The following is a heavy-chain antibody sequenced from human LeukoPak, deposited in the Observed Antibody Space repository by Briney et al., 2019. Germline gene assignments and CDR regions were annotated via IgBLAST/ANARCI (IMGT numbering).Heavy chain of an antibody. CDR1: GFTFRSYA. V-gene: IGHV3-23*01. J-gene: IGHJ4*02. CDR2: ISGSGGST. Sequence: GESLKISCAASGFTFRSYAMSWVRPAPGKGLEWVSAISGSGGSTYYADSVKGRFTISRDNSKNTLYLQMNSLRAEDTAVYYCAKVEWELRYFDYWGQGTLVTVSS. D-gene: IGHD1-26*01. CDR3: AKVEWELRYFDY.